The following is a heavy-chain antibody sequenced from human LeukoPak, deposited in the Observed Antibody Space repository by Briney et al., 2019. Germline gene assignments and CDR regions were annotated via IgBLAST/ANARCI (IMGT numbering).Heavy chain of an antibody. CDR3: ARRPYYYDSSGYWS. D-gene: IGHD3-22*01. V-gene: IGHV3-48*03. J-gene: IGHJ5*02. CDR1: GFTFSSYE. CDR2: ISSSGSTI. Sequence: GESLKISCAASGFTFSSYEMNWVRQAPGKGLEWVSYISSSGSTIYYADSVKGRFTISRDNAKNSLYLQMNSLRAEDTAVYYCARRPYYYDSSGYWSWGQGTLVTVSS.